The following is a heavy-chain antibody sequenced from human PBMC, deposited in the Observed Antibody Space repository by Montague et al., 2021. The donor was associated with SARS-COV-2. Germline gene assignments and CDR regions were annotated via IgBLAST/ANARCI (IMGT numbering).Heavy chain of an antibody. CDR3: AKLLWFGGGFDY. CDR2: IYYSGST. D-gene: IGHD3-10*01. Sequence: SETLSLTCTVSGGSISSYYWSWIRQPPGKGLEWIGSIYYSGSTYYNPSLKSRVTISVDTSKNQFSLKLSSVTAADTAVYYCAKLLWFGGGFDYWGQGTLVTVSS. V-gene: IGHV4-59*12. J-gene: IGHJ4*02. CDR1: GGSISSYY.